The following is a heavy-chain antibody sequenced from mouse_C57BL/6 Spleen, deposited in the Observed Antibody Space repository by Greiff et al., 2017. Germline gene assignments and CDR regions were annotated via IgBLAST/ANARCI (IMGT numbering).Heavy chain of an antibody. V-gene: IGHV1-81*01. J-gene: IGHJ1*03. CDR3: ARQDSNYVGYFDV. Sequence: QVQLQQSGAELARPGASVKLSCKASGFTFTSYGISWVKQRTGQGLEWIGEIYPRSGNSYYNEKFKGKATLTADKTSSTAYMKLRRLTSEDSAVYFCARQDSNYVGYFDVWGTGTTVTVSS. CDR2: IYPRSGNS. D-gene: IGHD2-5*01. CDR1: GFTFTSYG.